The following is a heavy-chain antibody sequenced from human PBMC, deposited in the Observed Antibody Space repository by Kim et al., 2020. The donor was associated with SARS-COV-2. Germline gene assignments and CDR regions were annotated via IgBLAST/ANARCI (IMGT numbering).Heavy chain of an antibody. CDR1: GFTFSNYD. J-gene: IGHJ6*03. Sequence: GGSLRLSCAASGFTFSNYDMHWVRQPTGKGLEWVSVIGSTGDTYYPGSLKGRFTISRENAKNSLYLQMNNLKAGDTAVYYCARSGSTEDYMDVWGKGTT. D-gene: IGHD5-12*01. CDR3: ARSGSTEDYMDV. V-gene: IGHV3-13*01. CDR2: IGSTGDT.